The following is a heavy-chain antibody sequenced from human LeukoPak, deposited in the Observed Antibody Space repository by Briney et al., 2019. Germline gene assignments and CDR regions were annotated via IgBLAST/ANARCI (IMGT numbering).Heavy chain of an antibody. CDR2: ISAYNGNT. CDR3: ARVEETDSSSWYRGAYYFDY. Sequence: ASVKVSCKASGYTSTSYGISWVRQAPGQGLEWMGWISAYNGNTNYAQKLQGRVTMTTDTSTSTAYMELRSLRSDDTAVYYCARVEETDSSSWYRGAYYFDYWGKGTLVTVSS. D-gene: IGHD6-13*01. J-gene: IGHJ4*02. V-gene: IGHV1-18*01. CDR1: GYTSTSYG.